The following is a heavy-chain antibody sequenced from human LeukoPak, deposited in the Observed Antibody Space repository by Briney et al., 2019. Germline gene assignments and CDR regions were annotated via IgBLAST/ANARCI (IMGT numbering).Heavy chain of an antibody. J-gene: IGHJ4*02. D-gene: IGHD6-13*01. CDR1: GFTFSSYG. Sequence: GGFLRLSCAASGFTFSSYGMHWVRQAPGKGLEWVAFIRYDGSNKYYADSVKGRFTISRDNSKNTLYLQMNSLSAEDTAVYYCARDDSAAGYYFDYWGQGTLVTVSS. CDR3: ARDDSAAGYYFDY. CDR2: IRYDGSNK. V-gene: IGHV3-30*02.